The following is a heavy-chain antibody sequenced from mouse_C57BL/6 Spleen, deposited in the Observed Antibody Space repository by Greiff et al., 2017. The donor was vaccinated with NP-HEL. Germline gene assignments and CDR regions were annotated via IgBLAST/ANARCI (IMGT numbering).Heavy chain of an antibody. CDR2: INPNNGGT. V-gene: IGHV1-26*01. Sequence: EVQLQQSGPELAKPGASVKISCKASGYTFTDYYMNWVKQSHGKSLEWIGDINPNNGGTSYNQKFKGKATLTVDKSSSTAYMELRSLTSEDSAVYYCAREGIYDGAWFAYWGQGTLVTVSA. CDR1: GYTFTDYY. J-gene: IGHJ3*01. CDR3: AREGIYDGAWFAY. D-gene: IGHD2-12*01.